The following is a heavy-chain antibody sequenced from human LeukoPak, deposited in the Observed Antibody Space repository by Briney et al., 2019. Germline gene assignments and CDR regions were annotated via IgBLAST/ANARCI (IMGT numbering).Heavy chain of an antibody. J-gene: IGHJ6*03. V-gene: IGHV1-18*01. D-gene: IGHD3-16*02. Sequence: VASVKVSCKASGYTFTSYGISWVRQAPGQGLEWMGWISAYNGNTNYAQKLQGRVTMTTDTSTSTAYMELRSLRSDDTAVYYCARDLRLRLGELSLFYYYYYMDVWGKGTTVTVSS. CDR1: GYTFTSYG. CDR3: ARDLRLRLGELSLFYYYYYMDV. CDR2: ISAYNGNT.